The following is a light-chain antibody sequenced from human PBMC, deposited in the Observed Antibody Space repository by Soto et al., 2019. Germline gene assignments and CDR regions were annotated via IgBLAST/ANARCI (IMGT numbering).Light chain of an antibody. CDR2: TAS. V-gene: IGKV1-5*03. CDR1: QSISSW. Sequence: DIQVTHAPSTLSASVGDRVTITCRASQSISSWLAWYPQKPANAPKLLIYTASSLASGVPSRFSGSGSGTEFTLTISSLQPDDFATYYCQQYNSYSYTFGQGTKVDIK. J-gene: IGKJ2*01. CDR3: QQYNSYSYT.